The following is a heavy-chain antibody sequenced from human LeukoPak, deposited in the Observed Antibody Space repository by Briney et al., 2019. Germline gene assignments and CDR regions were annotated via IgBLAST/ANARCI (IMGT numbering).Heavy chain of an antibody. V-gene: IGHV3-48*03. CDR3: AELGITMIGGV. J-gene: IGHJ6*04. CDR2: ISSSGSTI. D-gene: IGHD3-10*02. Sequence: GGSLRLSCAASGFTFSSYEMNWVRQAPGKGLEGVSFISSSGSTIYYADSVKGRFTISRDNAKNSLYLQMNSLRAEDTAVYYCAELGITMIGGVWGKGTTVTISS. CDR1: GFTFSSYE.